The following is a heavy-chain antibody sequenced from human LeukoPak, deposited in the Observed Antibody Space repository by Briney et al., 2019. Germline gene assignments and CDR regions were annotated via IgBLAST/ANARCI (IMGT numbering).Heavy chain of an antibody. CDR2: ISRSAHYI. CDR1: GFTFSNYG. D-gene: IGHD2-15*01. CDR3: ARGRSERDCSVGSCYSRAWFDP. V-gene: IGHV3-21*01. J-gene: IGHJ5*02. Sequence: PGGSLRLSCAASGFTFSNYGMNWVRQTPGKGLEWVSSISRSAHYIYYADSVRGRSTISRDNTQNSLYLQMNSLRAEDTAVYYCARGRSERDCSVGSCYSRAWFDPWGRGTLVTVSS.